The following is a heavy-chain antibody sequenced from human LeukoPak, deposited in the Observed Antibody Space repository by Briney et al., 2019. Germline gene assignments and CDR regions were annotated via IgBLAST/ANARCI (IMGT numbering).Heavy chain of an antibody. V-gene: IGHV3-21*01. CDR3: ARDPYSGSYYAYYYYYMDV. J-gene: IGHJ6*03. D-gene: IGHD1-26*01. Sequence: GGSLRLSCAASGFTFSDYGMSWVRQAPGKGLEWVSSISTTSSYIYYADSMKGRFTISRGNAKNSLYLQMDSLRAEDTAVYYCARDPYSGSYYAYYYYYMDVWGKGTTVTVSS. CDR1: GFTFSDYG. CDR2: ISTTSSYI.